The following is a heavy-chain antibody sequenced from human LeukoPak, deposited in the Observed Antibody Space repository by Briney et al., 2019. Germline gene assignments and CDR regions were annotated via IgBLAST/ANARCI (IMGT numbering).Heavy chain of an antibody. CDR3: AIRYSRRNTFDY. V-gene: IGHV4-4*02. J-gene: IGHJ4*02. D-gene: IGHD6-13*01. CDR1: SGSISSTNC. Sequence: PSETLSLTRAVSSGSISSTNCWTWVRQPPRKGLEWIGEIYDSGSTNYNPSLKSRVTISVDKSKNQFSLKMSAVIDADTAVFYLAIRYSRRNTFDYWGQGNLGTVSS. CDR2: IYDSGST.